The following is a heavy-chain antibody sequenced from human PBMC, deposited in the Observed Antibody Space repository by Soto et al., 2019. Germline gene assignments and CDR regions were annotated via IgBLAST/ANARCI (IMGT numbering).Heavy chain of an antibody. CDR3: VRDSIAASGFDS. Sequence: QVQLVQSGAEVKKPGSSVKVSCKVSGGPFSSYTLSWVRQAPGQGPEWRGEIIPLFGTTNYVQGFQGRLTIAADVSTNTAYMELSSLRSDDTALYYCVRDSIAASGFDSWGQGTLVTVS. D-gene: IGHD6-13*01. CDR1: GGPFSSYT. CDR2: IIPLFGTT. V-gene: IGHV1-69*12. J-gene: IGHJ4*02.